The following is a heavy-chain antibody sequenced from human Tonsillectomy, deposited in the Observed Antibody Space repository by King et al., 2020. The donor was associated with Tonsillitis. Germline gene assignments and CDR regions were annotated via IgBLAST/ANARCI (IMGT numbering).Heavy chain of an antibody. D-gene: IGHD5-24*01. CDR1: GGSVSSGSYY. Sequence: QLQESGPGLVKPSETLSLTCTVSGGSVSSGSYYWSWIRQPPGKGLEWIGYIYYSGSTNYNPSLKSRVTISVDTSKNQFSLQLSSVTAADTAVYYCARAEGMATIFRYWGQGTLVTVSS. V-gene: IGHV4-61*01. J-gene: IGHJ4*02. CDR3: ARAEGMATIFRY. CDR2: IYYSGST.